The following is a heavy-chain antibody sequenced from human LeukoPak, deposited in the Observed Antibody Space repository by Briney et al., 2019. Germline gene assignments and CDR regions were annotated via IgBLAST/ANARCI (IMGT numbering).Heavy chain of an antibody. V-gene: IGHV4-38-2*01. D-gene: IGHD2-2*01. J-gene: IGHJ4*02. Sequence: PSETLSLTCAVSGYSISSGYYWGWIRQPPGKGLEWIGSTYHSGSTYYNPSLKSRVTISVDTSKNQFSLKLSSVTAADTAVYYCARQGYCSSTSCYGPHNFDYWGQGTLVTVSS. CDR2: TYHSGST. CDR1: GYSISSGYY. CDR3: ARQGYCSSTSCYGPHNFDY.